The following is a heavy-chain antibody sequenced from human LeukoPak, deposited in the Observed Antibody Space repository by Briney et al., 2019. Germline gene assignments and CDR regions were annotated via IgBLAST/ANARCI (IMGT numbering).Heavy chain of an antibody. D-gene: IGHD3-22*01. CDR2: ISTSGNYI. J-gene: IGHJ4*02. CDR3: ARDLGTYNSGGYYLDF. V-gene: IGHV3-21*01. CDR1: GFTLRSYD. Sequence: SEGSLRLSCAASGFTLRSYDMYWVRQAPGKGLEWVSSISTSGNYIFYADSVKGRFTFSRDNAKNSLYLQMNSLRAEDTAVYYCARDLGTYNSGGYYLDFWGQGTLVTVSS.